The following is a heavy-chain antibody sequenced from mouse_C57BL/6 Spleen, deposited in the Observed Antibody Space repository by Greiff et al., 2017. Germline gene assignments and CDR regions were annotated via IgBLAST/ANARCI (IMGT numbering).Heavy chain of an antibody. J-gene: IGHJ4*01. CDR2: INPNNGGT. CDR1: GYTFTDYN. V-gene: IGHV1-18*01. Sequence: VQLQQSGPELVKPGASVKIPCKASGYTFTDYNMDWAKQSHGKSLEWIGDINPNNGGTIYNQKFKGKATLTVDKSSSTAYMELRSLTSEDTAVYYCARSAYSNPMDYWGQGTSVTVSS. D-gene: IGHD2-5*01. CDR3: ARSAYSNPMDY.